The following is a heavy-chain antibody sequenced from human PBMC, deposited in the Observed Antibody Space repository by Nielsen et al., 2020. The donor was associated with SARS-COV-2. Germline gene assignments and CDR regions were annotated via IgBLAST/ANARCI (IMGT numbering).Heavy chain of an antibody. CDR2: IKPDGSEK. CDR3: ARDWSRAFDV. J-gene: IGHJ3*01. V-gene: IGHV3-7*01. CDR1: AFTFSNYA. Sequence: GGSLRLSCAASAFTFSNYAVHWVRQAPGKGLEWVADIKPDGSEKVYVDSVKGRFTISRDNAKNSMSLQMNSLRVEDTAVYYCARDWSRAFDVWGQGTMVTVSS.